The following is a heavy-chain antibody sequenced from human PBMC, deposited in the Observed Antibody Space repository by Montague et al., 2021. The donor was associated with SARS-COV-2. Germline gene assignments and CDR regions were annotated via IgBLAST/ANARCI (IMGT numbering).Heavy chain of an antibody. J-gene: IGHJ6*02. CDR3: AKGYFHSGYDRSWDYGMDV. CDR1: GFTFEDYA. Sequence: SLRLSCAASGFTFEDYAVHWVRQTPGKGLEWVSGISWNSGRLDYADYVKGRFTISRDNAKNSLYLQMNSLRAEDTALYYCAKGYFHSGYDRSWDYGMDVWGQGTTVTVSS. CDR2: ISWNSGRL. V-gene: IGHV3-9*01. D-gene: IGHD5-12*01.